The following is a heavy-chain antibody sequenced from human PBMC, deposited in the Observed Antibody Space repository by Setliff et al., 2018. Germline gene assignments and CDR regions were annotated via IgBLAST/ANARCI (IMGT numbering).Heavy chain of an antibody. J-gene: IGHJ3*01. CDR2: IDPGDSET. V-gene: IGHV5-51*01. Sequence: PGESLKISCQTSGYSFISYWIGWVRQMPGKGLEWIGIIDPGDSETKYSPSFHGRVTIPADKSINTAYLEWSSLEASDTAMYYCASPSAGWTRPFDVWGQGTMVTVSS. CDR1: GYSFISYW. CDR3: ASPSAGWTRPFDV. D-gene: IGHD3-3*01.